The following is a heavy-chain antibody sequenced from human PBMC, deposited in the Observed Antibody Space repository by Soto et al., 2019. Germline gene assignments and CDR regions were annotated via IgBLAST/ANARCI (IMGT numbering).Heavy chain of an antibody. D-gene: IGHD1-26*01. Sequence: DVQLLESGGGLVQPEGSLRLSCAASGFTFSSYAMGWVRQGPGKGLEWVAVVSIGGSTHYADSVRGRFTISRDNFKNTLSLQLNSLTAEDTAVYFCAKRRGAGGNFDYWGQGALVTVSS. CDR3: AKRRGAGGNFDY. V-gene: IGHV3-23*01. J-gene: IGHJ4*02. CDR2: VSIGGST. CDR1: GFTFSSYA.